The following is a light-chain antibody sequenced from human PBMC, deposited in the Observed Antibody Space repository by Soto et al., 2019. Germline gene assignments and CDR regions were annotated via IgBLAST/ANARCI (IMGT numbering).Light chain of an antibody. V-gene: IGLV2-14*01. Sequence: QSALTQPASVSASPGQSITIPCTGTSSDIGGYNYVSWYQQSPGKAPKLLIFDVTNRPSGVSNRFSGSKSGNTASLTISGLQAEDEAIYYCSSYTSSSTRVVFGGGTQLTVL. CDR3: SSYTSSSTRVV. CDR1: SSDIGGYNY. J-gene: IGLJ2*01. CDR2: DVT.